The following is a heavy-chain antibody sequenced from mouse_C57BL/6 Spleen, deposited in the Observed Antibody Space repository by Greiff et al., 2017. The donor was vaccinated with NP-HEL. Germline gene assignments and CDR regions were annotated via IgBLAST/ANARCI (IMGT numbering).Heavy chain of an antibody. Sequence: QVQLQQSGAELVKPGASVKMSCKASGYTFTSYWITWVKQRPGQGLEWIGDIYPGSGSTNYNEKFKSKATLTVDTSSSTAYMQLSSLTSEDSAVYYGARIYYGSRAGWFAYWGQGTLVTVSA. V-gene: IGHV1-55*01. D-gene: IGHD1-1*01. CDR1: GYTFTSYW. CDR2: IYPGSGST. J-gene: IGHJ3*01. CDR3: ARIYYGSRAGWFAY.